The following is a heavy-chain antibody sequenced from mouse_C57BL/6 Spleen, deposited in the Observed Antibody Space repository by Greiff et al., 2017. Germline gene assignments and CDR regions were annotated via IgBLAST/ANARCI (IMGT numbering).Heavy chain of an antibody. CDR3: ARMAAQAHFDY. Sequence: EVKVVESGGGLVKPGGSLKLSCAASGFTFSDYGMHWVRQAPEKGLEWVAYISSGSSTIYYADTVKGRFTISRDNAKNTLFLQMTSLRSEDTAMYYCARMAAQAHFDYWGQGTTLTVSS. D-gene: IGHD3-2*02. CDR2: ISSGSSTI. V-gene: IGHV5-17*01. CDR1: GFTFSDYG. J-gene: IGHJ2*01.